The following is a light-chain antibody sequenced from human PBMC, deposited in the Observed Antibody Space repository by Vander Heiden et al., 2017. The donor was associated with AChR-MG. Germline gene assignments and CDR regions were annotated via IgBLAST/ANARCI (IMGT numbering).Light chain of an antibody. CDR2: QDS. CDR3: QAWDSSTYG. CDR1: KLGDKY. Sequence: SYELTQPPSVSVSPGQTASITCSGDKLGDKYACWYQQKPGQSPVRVIYQDSKRPSGIPERFSGSNSGNKATLTISGTQAMDEADYYCQAWDSSTYGLGTGTKV. J-gene: IGLJ1*01. V-gene: IGLV3-1*01.